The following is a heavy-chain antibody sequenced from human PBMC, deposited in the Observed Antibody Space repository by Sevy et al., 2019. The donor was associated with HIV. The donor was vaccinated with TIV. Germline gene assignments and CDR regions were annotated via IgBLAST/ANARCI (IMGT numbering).Heavy chain of an antibody. J-gene: IGHJ4*02. Sequence: GGSLRLSCAASGFTVSSNYMSWVRQAPGKGLEWVSVIYTGGSTDYADSVKGRFTISSDNSKNTLYLQMNSLSAEDTAVYYCARGRPGYYFDYWGQGTLVTVSS. V-gene: IGHV3-53*01. CDR1: GFTVSSNY. CDR2: IYTGGST. CDR3: ARGRPGYYFDY.